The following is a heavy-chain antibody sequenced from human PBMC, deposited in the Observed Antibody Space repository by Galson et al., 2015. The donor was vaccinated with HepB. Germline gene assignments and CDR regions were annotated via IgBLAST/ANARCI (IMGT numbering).Heavy chain of an antibody. J-gene: IGHJ2*01. CDR2: IYYSGST. CDR1: GGSISSYY. Sequence: LSLTCTVSGGSISSYYWSWIRQPPGKGLEWIGYIYYSGSTNYNPSLKSRVTISVDTSKNQFSLKLSSVTAADTAVYYCQRYGGNNYWYFDLWGRGTLVTVSS. D-gene: IGHD4-23*01. CDR3: QRYGGNNYWYFDL. V-gene: IGHV4-59*01.